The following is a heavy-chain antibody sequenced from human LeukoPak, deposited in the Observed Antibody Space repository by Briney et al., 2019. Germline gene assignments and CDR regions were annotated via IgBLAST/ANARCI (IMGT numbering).Heavy chain of an antibody. J-gene: IGHJ4*02. CDR3: AKEYCGSTNCYSNY. CDR1: GFTFSSYA. D-gene: IGHD2-2*01. Sequence: GGSLRLSCAASGFTFSSYAMSWVRQAPGKGLEWVAVILSDGSKEFYTDSVKGRFTISRDNSKNTLSLQMNSLRAEDTAVYYCAKEYCGSTNCYSNYWGQGTLVTVSS. CDR2: ILSDGSKE. V-gene: IGHV3-33*06.